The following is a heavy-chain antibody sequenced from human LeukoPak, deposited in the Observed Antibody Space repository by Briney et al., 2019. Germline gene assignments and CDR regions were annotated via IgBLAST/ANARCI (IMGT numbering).Heavy chain of an antibody. CDR2: IYSGGTT. J-gene: IGHJ4*02. CDR3: ARRAGAYSHPYDY. V-gene: IGHV3-53*01. Sequence: GGSLRLSCTVSGFTVISNSMSWVRQAPGKGLEWVSFIYSGGTTLYSDSVKGRFTISRDNSKNTLYLQMYSLRAEDTAVYNCARRAGAYSHPYDYWGQGTLVTVSS. CDR1: GFTVISNS. D-gene: IGHD4/OR15-4a*01.